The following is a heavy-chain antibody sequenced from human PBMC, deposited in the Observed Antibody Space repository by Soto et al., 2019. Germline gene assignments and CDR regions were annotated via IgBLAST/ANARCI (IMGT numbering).Heavy chain of an antibody. D-gene: IGHD6-13*01. Sequence: GASVKVSCKAYGYTFTGYYMHWVRQAPGQGLEWMGWINPNSGGTNYAQKFQGWVTMTRDTSISTAYMELSRLRSDDTAVYYCARDPKFRYSSSWYERPYYYYYGMDVWGQGTTVTVSS. CDR2: INPNSGGT. CDR1: GYTFTGYY. V-gene: IGHV1-2*04. J-gene: IGHJ6*02. CDR3: ARDPKFRYSSSWYERPYYYYYGMDV.